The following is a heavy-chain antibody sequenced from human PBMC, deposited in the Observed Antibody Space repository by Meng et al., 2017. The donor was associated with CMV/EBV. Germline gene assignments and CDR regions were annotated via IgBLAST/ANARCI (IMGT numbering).Heavy chain of an antibody. CDR2: IYYSGST. V-gene: IGHV4-39*07. D-gene: IGHD6-6*01. CDR3: ARDNGARPGRPYYYYGMDV. Sequence: SETLSLTCTVSGGSISSSSYYWGWIRQPPGKGLEWIGSIYYSGSTYYNPSLKSRVTISVDTSKNQFSLKLSSVTAADTAVYYCARDNGARPGRPYYYYGMDVWGQGTLVTVSS. J-gene: IGHJ6*02. CDR1: GGSISSSSYY.